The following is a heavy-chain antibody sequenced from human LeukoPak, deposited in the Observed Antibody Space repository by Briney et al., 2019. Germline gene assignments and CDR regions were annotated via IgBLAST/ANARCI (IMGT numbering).Heavy chain of an antibody. J-gene: IGHJ4*02. CDR2: IYYSGST. D-gene: IGHD3-9*01. CDR3: ARAVRYFADY. V-gene: IGHV4-61*10. CDR1: GGSISSGTYY. Sequence: SETLSLTCTVSGGSISSGTYYWSWIRQPAGKRLEWIGHIYYSGSTNYNPSLKSRVTISVDTSKNQFSLKLSSVTAADTAVYYCARAVRYFADYWGQGTLVTVSS.